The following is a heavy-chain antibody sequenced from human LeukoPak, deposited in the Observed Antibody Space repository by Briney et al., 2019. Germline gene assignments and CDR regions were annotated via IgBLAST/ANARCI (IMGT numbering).Heavy chain of an antibody. CDR1: GFTFSNAW. V-gene: IGHV3-15*01. Sequence: GGSLRLSCAASGFTFSNAWMSWVRQAPGKGLEWVGRIKSKTDGGTTDYAAPVKGKFTISRDDSKNTLYLQMNSLKTEDTAVYYCTTGGELTGTTRYYYYYMDVWGKGTTVTVSS. D-gene: IGHD1-20*01. J-gene: IGHJ6*03. CDR3: TTGGELTGTTRYYYYYMDV. CDR2: IKSKTDGGTT.